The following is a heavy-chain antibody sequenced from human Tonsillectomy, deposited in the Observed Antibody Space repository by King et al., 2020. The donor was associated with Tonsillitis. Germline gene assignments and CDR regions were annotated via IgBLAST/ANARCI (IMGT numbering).Heavy chain of an antibody. D-gene: IGHD1-26*01. CDR1: GGSISSSSYY. CDR3: ARGDSYSGSTRGAFDI. CDR2: IYYSGST. V-gene: IGHV4-39*07. Sequence: QLQESGPGLVKPSETLSLTCTVSGGSISSSSYYWGWIRQPPGQGLEWIGSIYYSGSTYYNPSLKSRVTISVDTSKNQFSLKLSSVTAADTAVYYCARGDSYSGSTRGAFDIWGQGTMVTVSS. J-gene: IGHJ3*02.